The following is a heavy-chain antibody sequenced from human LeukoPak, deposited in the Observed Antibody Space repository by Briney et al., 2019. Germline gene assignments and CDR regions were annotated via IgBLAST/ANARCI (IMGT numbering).Heavy chain of an antibody. CDR1: GFTFSGSA. CDR3: IVTIFGGMDV. V-gene: IGHV3-73*01. Sequence: GGSLRLSCAASGFTFSGSAMHWVRQASGKGLEWVGRIRSKANSYATAYAASVKGRFTISRDDSKNTAYLQMNSLKTEDTAVYYCIVTIFGGMDVWGQGTTVTVSS. D-gene: IGHD3-3*01. J-gene: IGHJ6*02. CDR2: IRSKANSYAT.